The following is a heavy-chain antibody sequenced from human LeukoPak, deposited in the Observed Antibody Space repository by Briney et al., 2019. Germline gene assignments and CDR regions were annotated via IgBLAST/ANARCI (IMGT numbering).Heavy chain of an antibody. CDR3: ARDRGSSSSWYGGYYYYGTDV. Sequence: SQTLSLTCAISGDSVSSNSAAWNWIRQSPSRGLEWLGRTYYRSKWYNDYAVSVKSRITINPDTSKNQFSLQLNSVTPEDTAVYYCARDRGSSSSWYGGYYYYGTDVWGQGTTVTVSS. CDR2: TYYRSKWYN. V-gene: IGHV6-1*01. D-gene: IGHD6-13*01. CDR1: GDSVSSNSAA. J-gene: IGHJ6*02.